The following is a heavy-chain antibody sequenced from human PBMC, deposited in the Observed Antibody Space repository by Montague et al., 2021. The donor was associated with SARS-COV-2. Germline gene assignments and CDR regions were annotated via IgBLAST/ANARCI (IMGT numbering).Heavy chain of an antibody. Sequence: TLSLTCTVSGGSISSGGYYWSWIRQHPGKGLEWIGYIYYSGSTYYNPSLKSRVTISVDASKNQFSLKLSSVTAADTAVYYCARDLGNLYDSWSTSYGMDVWGQGTTVTVSS. CDR3: ARDLGNLYDSWSTSYGMDV. D-gene: IGHD3-3*01. CDR1: GGSISSGGYY. CDR2: IYYSGST. J-gene: IGHJ6*02. V-gene: IGHV4-31*03.